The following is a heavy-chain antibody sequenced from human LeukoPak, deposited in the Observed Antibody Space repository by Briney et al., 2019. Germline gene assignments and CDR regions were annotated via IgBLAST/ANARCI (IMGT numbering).Heavy chain of an antibody. D-gene: IGHD1-26*01. CDR2: ISSSGSTI. J-gene: IGHJ1*01. CDR1: GFTFSDYY. CDR3: ARDVVGATHTEYFQH. V-gene: IGHV3-11*04. Sequence: PGGSLRLSCAASGFTFSDYYMSWIRQAPGKGLEWVSYISSSGSTIYYADSVKGRFTISRDNAKNSLYLQMNSLRAEDTAVYYCARDVVGATHTEYFQHWGQGTLVTVSS.